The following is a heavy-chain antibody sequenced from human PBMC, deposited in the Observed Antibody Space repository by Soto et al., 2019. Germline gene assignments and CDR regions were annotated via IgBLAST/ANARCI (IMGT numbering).Heavy chain of an antibody. Sequence: GESLKISCAASGFTFSSYWMSWVRQAPGKGLEWVANIKQDGSEKYYVDSVKGRFTISRDNAKNSLYLQMNSLRAEDTAVYYCARDSRYDFWSGYPPHSNFDYWGQGTLVTVSS. V-gene: IGHV3-7*05. D-gene: IGHD3-3*01. CDR1: GFTFSSYW. CDR3: ARDSRYDFWSGYPPHSNFDY. J-gene: IGHJ4*02. CDR2: IKQDGSEK.